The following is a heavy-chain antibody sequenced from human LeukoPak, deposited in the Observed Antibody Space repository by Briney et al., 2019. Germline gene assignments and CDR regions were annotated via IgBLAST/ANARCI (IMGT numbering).Heavy chain of an antibody. V-gene: IGHV4-39*01. CDR3: ARLSGSYLAGMDV. J-gene: IGHJ6*02. CDR1: GGSISSSSNF. D-gene: IGHD1-26*01. Sequence: SETLSLTCTVSGGSISSSSNFWGWIRQPPGKGLEWIGSVYYSGSTHYTPSLKSRVTMSVDTSKNQFSLKLSSVTAADTAVYYCARLSGSYLAGMDVWGQGTTVTVSS. CDR2: VYYSGST.